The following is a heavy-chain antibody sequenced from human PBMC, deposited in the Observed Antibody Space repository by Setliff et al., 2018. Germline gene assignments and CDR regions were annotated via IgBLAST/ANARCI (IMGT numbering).Heavy chain of an antibody. CDR3: AKKLPGVRYFDY. D-gene: IGHD1-7*01. J-gene: IGHJ4*02. V-gene: IGHV3-23*01. CDR2: ISGSGIST. Sequence: PGGSLRLSCAASGFTFGTYAMSWVRQAPGKGLEWVSAISGSGISTYYADSVKGRFTISRDNFKNTLYLQMNSLRAEDTAVYYCAKKLPGVRYFDYCGQGTLVTVSS. CDR1: GFTFGTYA.